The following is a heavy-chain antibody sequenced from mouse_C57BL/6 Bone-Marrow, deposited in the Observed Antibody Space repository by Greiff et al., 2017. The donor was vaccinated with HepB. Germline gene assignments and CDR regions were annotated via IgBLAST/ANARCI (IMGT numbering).Heavy chain of an antibody. CDR2: INYDGSST. Sequence: EVQLVASEGGLVQPGRSMKLSCTASGFTFSDYYMSWVRQVPEKGLEWVANINYDGSSTYYLDSLKSRFIISRDNAKNILYLQMSSLKSEDTATYYCARDQGLRRGGYAMDYWGQGTSVTVSS. CDR1: GFTFSDYY. D-gene: IGHD2-4*01. J-gene: IGHJ4*01. CDR3: ARDQGLRRGGYAMDY. V-gene: IGHV5-16*01.